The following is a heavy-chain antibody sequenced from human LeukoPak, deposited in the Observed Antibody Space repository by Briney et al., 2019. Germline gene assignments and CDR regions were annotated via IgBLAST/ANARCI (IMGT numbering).Heavy chain of an antibody. D-gene: IGHD1-26*01. CDR2: IKQGGSEK. V-gene: IGHV3-7*01. CDR1: GFTFSSYW. CDR3: ARDPYSGTYGNTYYYYMDV. J-gene: IGHJ6*03. Sequence: GGSLRLSCAASGFTFSSYWMSWVRQAPGKGLEWVANIKQGGSEKYYVDSVKGRFTISRDNAKNSLYLQMNSLRAEDTAVYYCARDPYSGTYGNTYYYYMDVWGKGTTVTISS.